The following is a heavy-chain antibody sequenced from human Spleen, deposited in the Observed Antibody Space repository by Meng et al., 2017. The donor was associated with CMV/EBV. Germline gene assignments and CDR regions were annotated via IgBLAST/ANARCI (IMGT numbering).Heavy chain of an antibody. CDR2: ISSSSNTI. J-gene: IGHJ4*02. Sequence: LSCAASGITFSDYDMRWLRQAPGKGLEWVSYISSSSNTIYYADSVKGRFTISRDNAKNSLYLQMNSLRAEDTAVYYCARNIGDEFDYWGQGTLVTVSS. V-gene: IGHV3-11*04. D-gene: IGHD2/OR15-2a*01. CDR3: ARNIGDEFDY. CDR1: GITFSDYD.